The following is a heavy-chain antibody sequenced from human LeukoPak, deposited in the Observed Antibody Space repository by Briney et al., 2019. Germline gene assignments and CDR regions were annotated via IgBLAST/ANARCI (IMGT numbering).Heavy chain of an antibody. CDR3: ARLGARQVLDY. D-gene: IGHD4-17*01. V-gene: IGHV3-21*01. Sequence: PGGSLRLSCAASGLAFSSYSMNWVRQAPGKGLEWVSSISSSSSYIYYADSVKGRFTISRDNAKNSLYLQMNSLRAEDTAVYYCARLGARQVLDYWGQGTLVTVSS. J-gene: IGHJ4*02. CDR1: GLAFSSYS. CDR2: ISSSSSYI.